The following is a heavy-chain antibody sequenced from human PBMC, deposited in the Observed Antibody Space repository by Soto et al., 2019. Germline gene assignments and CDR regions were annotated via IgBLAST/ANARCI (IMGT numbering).Heavy chain of an antibody. J-gene: IGHJ4*02. V-gene: IGHV3-11*05. D-gene: IGHD3-9*01. Sequence: QVQLVESGGDLVKPGGSLRLSCAASGFPFSDYYMSWIRQAPGKGLEWVSSISSSSSDTNYAQSVKSRFTISRDNAKNSLHLQMNSLRAEDTAVYYCARRRPTGYYNYWGQGTLVTVSA. CDR2: ISSSSSDT. CDR3: ARRRPTGYYNY. CDR1: GFPFSDYY.